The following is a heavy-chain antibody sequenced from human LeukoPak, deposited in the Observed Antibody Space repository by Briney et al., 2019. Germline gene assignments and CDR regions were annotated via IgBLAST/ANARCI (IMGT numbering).Heavy chain of an antibody. Sequence: SETLSLACTVSGGSISSYYWSWIRQPPGKGLEWIGYIYYSGSTNYNPSLKSRVTISVDTSKNQFSLKLSSVTAADTAVYYCAKGYYDTSVGNFDYWGQGTLVTVSS. CDR1: GGSISSYY. J-gene: IGHJ4*02. D-gene: IGHD3-22*01. CDR2: IYYSGST. CDR3: AKGYYDTSVGNFDY. V-gene: IGHV4-59*08.